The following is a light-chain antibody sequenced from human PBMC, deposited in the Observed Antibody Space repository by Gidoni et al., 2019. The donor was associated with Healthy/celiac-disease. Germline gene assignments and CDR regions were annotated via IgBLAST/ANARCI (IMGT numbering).Light chain of an antibody. Sequence: QAALPQPASVSGSPGQSITISCTGTSSDVGGYNYVAWYQQHPGKAPKLMIYEVSNRPSGVSKRFSGSKSGNTASLTISGLQAEDEADYYCSSYTSSSTAVFGGGTKLTVL. CDR3: SSYTSSSTAV. V-gene: IGLV2-14*01. CDR2: EVS. J-gene: IGLJ2*01. CDR1: SSDVGGYNY.